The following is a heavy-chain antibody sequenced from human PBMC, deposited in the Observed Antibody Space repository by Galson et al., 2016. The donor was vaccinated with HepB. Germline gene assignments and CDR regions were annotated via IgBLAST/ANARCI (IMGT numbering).Heavy chain of an antibody. J-gene: IGHJ6*02. V-gene: IGHV1-69*04. CDR2: SVPILGMA. CDR1: GGTFSTYA. CDR3: ARDAVAVGGTLHFYYYGMDV. D-gene: IGHD6-13*01. Sequence: SVKVSCKASGGTFSTYAFSWVRQAPGQGLEWVGRSVPILGMANYAQKFQGRVTITADKSTNTSYMELRSLRSEDTAVYYCARDAVAVGGTLHFYYYGMDVWGQGTTVTVSS.